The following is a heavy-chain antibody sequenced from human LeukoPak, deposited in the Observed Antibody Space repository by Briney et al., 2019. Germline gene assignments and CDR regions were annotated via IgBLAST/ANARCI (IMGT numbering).Heavy chain of an antibody. V-gene: IGHV3-23*01. D-gene: IGHD3-10*01. CDR3: VRGGYSSFDY. CDR2: ITGSGGRT. Sequence: GGSLRLSCAASGFTFSSYVMSWVRQAPGKGLEWVSTITGSGGRTYYADSVKGPFTISRDNSKNLLYLQMNSLGAKDTAVYYCVRGGYSSFDYWGQGTLVTVSS. CDR1: GFTFSSYV. J-gene: IGHJ4*02.